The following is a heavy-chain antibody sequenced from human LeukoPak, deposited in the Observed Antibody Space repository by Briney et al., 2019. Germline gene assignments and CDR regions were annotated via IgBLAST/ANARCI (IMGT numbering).Heavy chain of an antibody. CDR1: GYTFSSYG. CDR3: ARGHSGRYYGPDY. Sequence: VASVKVSCKASGYTFSSYGANWVRQAPGQGLEWMGWISTYNGNTYYAQKVRGRVSMTTDTSTGTAYMELRSLRSDDTAVYYCARGHSGRYYGPDYWGQGTLVTVSS. D-gene: IGHD3-10*01. CDR2: ISTYNGNT. J-gene: IGHJ4*02. V-gene: IGHV1-18*01.